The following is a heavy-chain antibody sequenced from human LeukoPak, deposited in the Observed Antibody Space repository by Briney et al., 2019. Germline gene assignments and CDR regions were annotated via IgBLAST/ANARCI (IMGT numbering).Heavy chain of an antibody. CDR3: ANRGF. CDR1: GGSISSSY. V-gene: IGHV3-53*01. Sequence: PSETLSLTCTVSGGSISSSYWSWIRQPPGKGLEWVSTIYRNGNTHYADSVKGRFTISRDTSKNTLYLQMNSLRAEDTAVYYCANRGFWGQGALVTVSS. J-gene: IGHJ4*02. CDR2: IYRNGNT.